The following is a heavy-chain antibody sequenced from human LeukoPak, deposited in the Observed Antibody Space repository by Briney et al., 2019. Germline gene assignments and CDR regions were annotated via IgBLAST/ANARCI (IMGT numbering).Heavy chain of an antibody. J-gene: IGHJ4*02. CDR2: ISTSGSTT. Sequence: GGSLRLSCAAPGFTFSDYEINWVRQAPGKGLEWVSCISTSGSTTYYADSVKGRFTISRDNAKNSLFLQMNTLTAEDTAVYYCARGALHVFDYWGQGTPVTVSS. CDR3: ARGALHVFDY. CDR1: GFTFSDYE. D-gene: IGHD3-10*02. V-gene: IGHV3-48*03.